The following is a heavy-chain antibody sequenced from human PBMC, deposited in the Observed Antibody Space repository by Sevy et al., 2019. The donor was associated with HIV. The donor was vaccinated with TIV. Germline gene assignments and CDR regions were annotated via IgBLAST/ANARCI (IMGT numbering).Heavy chain of an antibody. Sequence: GESLKISCKGSGYSFTSYWIGWVRQMPGKGLEWRGIIYPGDSDNRYSPSFQGQVTISADKTISTAYLQWSSLKASDTDMYYCARLHYYGSGSYYNGDLGFDYWGQGTLVTVSS. CDR2: IYPGDSDN. CDR1: GYSFTSYW. CDR3: ARLHYYGSGSYYNGDLGFDY. D-gene: IGHD3-10*01. J-gene: IGHJ4*02. V-gene: IGHV5-51*01.